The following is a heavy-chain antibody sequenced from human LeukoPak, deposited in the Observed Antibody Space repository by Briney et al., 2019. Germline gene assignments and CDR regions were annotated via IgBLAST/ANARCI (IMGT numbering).Heavy chain of an antibody. CDR1: EFTFTSYS. V-gene: IGHV3-23*01. J-gene: IGHJ4*02. Sequence: GGSLRLSCVASEFTFTSYSMTWVRQGPERGLEWVSAISSSGASTYYADSVKGRFTISRDNSKNTPYLQMNSLTAEDTAVYYCAKAPNRGGCNQVYWGEGTLVTVSS. D-gene: IGHD6-19*01. CDR3: AKAPNRGGCNQVY. CDR2: ISSSGAST.